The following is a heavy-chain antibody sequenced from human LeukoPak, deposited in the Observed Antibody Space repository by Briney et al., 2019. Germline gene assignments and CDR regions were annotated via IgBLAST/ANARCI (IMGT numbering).Heavy chain of an antibody. J-gene: IGHJ4*02. Sequence: ASVKVSCKASGYTFTSYAMHWVRQAPGQRLEWMGWINAGNGNTKYSQEFQGRVTMTRDTSISTAYMELSRLRSDDTAVYYCAKSDGGYWGQGTLVTVSS. CDR1: GYTFTSYA. V-gene: IGHV1-3*01. CDR3: AKSDGGY. CDR2: INAGNGNT.